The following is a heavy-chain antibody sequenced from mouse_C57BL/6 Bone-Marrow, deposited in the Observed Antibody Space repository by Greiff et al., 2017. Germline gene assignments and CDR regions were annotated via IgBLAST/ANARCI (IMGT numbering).Heavy chain of an antibody. Sequence: QVQLQQPGAELVKPGASVKMSCKASGYTFTSYWITWVKQRPGQGLEWIGDIYPGSGSTNYNEKFKSKATLTVDTSSSTAYMQLGSLTSEDSAVYYCARGGFYYGSLWCAYWGQGTLVTVSA. J-gene: IGHJ3*01. CDR2: IYPGSGST. CDR1: GYTFTSYW. V-gene: IGHV1-55*01. D-gene: IGHD1-1*01. CDR3: ARGGFYYGSLWCAY.